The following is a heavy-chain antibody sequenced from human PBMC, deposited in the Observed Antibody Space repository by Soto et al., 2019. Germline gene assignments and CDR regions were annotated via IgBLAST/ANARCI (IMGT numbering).Heavy chain of an antibody. Sequence: GGSLRLSCAASGFTFSDYYMSWIRQAPGKGLEWVSYISSSGSTIYYADSVKGRFTISRDNAKNSLYLQMNSLRAEDTAVYYCARINCSSTSCYDAFDIWGQGTMVTVSS. CDR1: GFTFSDYY. CDR2: ISSSGSTI. CDR3: ARINCSSTSCYDAFDI. J-gene: IGHJ3*02. V-gene: IGHV3-11*01. D-gene: IGHD2-2*01.